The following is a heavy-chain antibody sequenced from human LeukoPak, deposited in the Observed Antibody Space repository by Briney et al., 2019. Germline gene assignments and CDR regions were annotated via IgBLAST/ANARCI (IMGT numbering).Heavy chain of an antibody. CDR1: LYIFTSYA. J-gene: IGHJ4*02. V-gene: IGHV1-3*01. D-gene: IGHD2-2*01. CDR2: INACNGDT. CDR3: ARGYCSRTRRPYYFDH. Sequence: GSSVNVSCKASLYIFTSYAIHWAHQAPGHRLEWMGWINACNGDTKHSQNFQGRATITTDTSPSTAYIDLNSLRSEDTPVYYCARGYCSRTRRPYYFDHWRADTQVPVSS.